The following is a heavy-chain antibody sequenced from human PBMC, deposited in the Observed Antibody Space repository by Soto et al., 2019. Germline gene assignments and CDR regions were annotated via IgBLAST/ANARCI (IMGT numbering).Heavy chain of an antibody. J-gene: IGHJ3*02. CDR3: SRNMMTTNAFDI. Sequence: PSETLSLTCAVYGGSFSAYYWSWIRQPPGKGLEWIREINHSGSTSYNPSLKSRVTISVDTSKNQLSLKLSSVTAADTAVYYCSRNMMTTNAFDIWGQATMVTVSS. D-gene: IGHD3-16*01. V-gene: IGHV4-34*01. CDR2: INHSGST. CDR1: GGSFSAYY.